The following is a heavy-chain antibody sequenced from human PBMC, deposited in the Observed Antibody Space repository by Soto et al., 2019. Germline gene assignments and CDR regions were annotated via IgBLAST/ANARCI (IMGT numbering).Heavy chain of an antibody. CDR3: AKPHGYSNPTWFDP. Sequence: GGSLRLSCAASGFTFSSYAMSWVRQAPGQGLEWVSAISGGGGSTYYAYAVKGRFTISRDNSKNTLYLQMNSLSAEDTAVYYCAKPHGYSNPTWFDPWGQGTLVTVSS. CDR2: ISGGGGST. CDR1: GFTFSSYA. D-gene: IGHD4-4*01. V-gene: IGHV3-23*01. J-gene: IGHJ5*02.